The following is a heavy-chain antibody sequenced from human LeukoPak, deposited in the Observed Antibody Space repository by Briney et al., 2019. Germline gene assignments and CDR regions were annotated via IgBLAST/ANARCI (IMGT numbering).Heavy chain of an antibody. J-gene: IGHJ3*02. V-gene: IGHV3-23*01. CDR2: IRPSGENT. Sequence: PGGSLRLSCAASGFTFSSYDMTWVRQAPGRGLEWVSSIRPSGENTYYGDSVKGRFTISRDNSKNTVYLQMNNMRVDDTAVYYCAKISGLTTIFGVVIIWKAFDIWGQGTMVTVSS. CDR1: GFTFSSYD. D-gene: IGHD3-3*01. CDR3: AKISGLTTIFGVVIIWKAFDI.